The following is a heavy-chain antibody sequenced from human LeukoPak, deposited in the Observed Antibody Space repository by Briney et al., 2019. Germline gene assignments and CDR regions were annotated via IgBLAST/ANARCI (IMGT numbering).Heavy chain of an antibody. Sequence: GESLKISCAASGFTFSNYAMSWVRQAPGKGLKWVSGITGSGGRTYYADSVKGRFTISRDNFKNTLYLQMSSLRAEDTAVYYCSKDREVIVPAASDYWGLGILVTVSS. CDR3: SKDREVIVPAASDY. CDR1: GFTFSNYA. CDR2: ITGSGGRT. V-gene: IGHV3-23*01. J-gene: IGHJ4*02. D-gene: IGHD2-2*01.